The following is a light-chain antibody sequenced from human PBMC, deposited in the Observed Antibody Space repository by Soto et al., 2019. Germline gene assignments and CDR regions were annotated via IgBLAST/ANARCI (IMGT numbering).Light chain of an antibody. V-gene: IGLV1-51*01. CDR3: GTWDSSLSAVV. CDR2: DNN. Sequence: QSVLRQPPSVSAAPGQKVTISCSGSSSNIGNNHVSWHQQLPGTAPKLLIYDNNKRPSGIPDRFFGSKSGTSATLGITGLQTGDEADYYCGTWDSSLSAVVLGGGTKLTVL. CDR1: SSNIGNNH. J-gene: IGLJ2*01.